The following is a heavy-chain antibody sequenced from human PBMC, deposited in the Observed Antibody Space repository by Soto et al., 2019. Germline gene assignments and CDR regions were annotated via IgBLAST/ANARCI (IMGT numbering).Heavy chain of an antibody. J-gene: IGHJ4*02. V-gene: IGHV3-23*01. CDR3: AKDSNKYSSSLRGRYFEY. D-gene: IGHD4-4*01. CDR2: ISGGGSNT. CDR1: GFPFSSYV. Sequence: PGGSLRLSCAASGFPFSSYVMAWVRQAPGKGLEWVSGISGGGSNTFYADTVKGRFPISRDNSKNTLLLQMKSLAAEDTAVYYCAKDSNKYSSSLRGRYFEYWGKGIGVAVSS.